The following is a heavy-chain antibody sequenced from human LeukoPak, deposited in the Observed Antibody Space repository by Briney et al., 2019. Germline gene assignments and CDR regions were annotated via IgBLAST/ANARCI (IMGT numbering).Heavy chain of an antibody. D-gene: IGHD3-3*01. CDR1: GITFGNNW. J-gene: IGHJ5*02. Sequence: GATLRLSCAASGITFGNNWTHWGRQSPAKRLVRITGINSDGGSAIYSPSVKGRFTVSKDHAKNTLYLQMSSLGFEDTAVFFFQAEDGIRCLDLWGQGTLVTVSS. V-gene: IGHV3-74*01. CDR2: INSDGGSA. CDR3: QAEDGIRCLDL.